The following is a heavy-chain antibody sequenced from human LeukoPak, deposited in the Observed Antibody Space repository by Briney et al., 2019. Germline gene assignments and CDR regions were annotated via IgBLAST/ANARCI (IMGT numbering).Heavy chain of an antibody. Sequence: GGSLRLSCAASGFTFSNYAMTWVRQAPGKGLEWVSAISGSGDSAHYADSVKGRFTISRDNAKNSLYLQMNSLRAEDTAVYYCAGGATIPYWGQGTLVTVSS. V-gene: IGHV3-23*01. CDR3: AGGATIPY. J-gene: IGHJ4*02. CDR1: GFTFSNYA. D-gene: IGHD5-12*01. CDR2: ISGSGDSA.